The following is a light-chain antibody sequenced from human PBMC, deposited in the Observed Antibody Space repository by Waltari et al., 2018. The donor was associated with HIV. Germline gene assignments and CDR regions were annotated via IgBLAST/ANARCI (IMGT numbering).Light chain of an antibody. CDR2: DVS. V-gene: IGLV1-47*01. CDR3: AARSDISTTWV. J-gene: IGLJ3*02. Sequence: QSVLRQPPSASATPGQRVTIPCPGRDSPSEFPTFSWYQQFPGAAPQLLIYDVSHRPSGVPDRFSGSKSGTSASLTISTLQSEDEALYYCAARSDISTTWVFGGGTRLTVL. CDR1: DSPSEFPT.